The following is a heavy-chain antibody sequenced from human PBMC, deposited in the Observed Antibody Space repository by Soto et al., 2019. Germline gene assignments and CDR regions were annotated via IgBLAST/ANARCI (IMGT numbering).Heavy chain of an antibody. V-gene: IGHV3-53*02. D-gene: IGHD6-19*01. CDR2: IYSGGST. Sequence: EVQLVETGGGLIQPGGSLRLSCAASGFTVSRNYMSWVRQAPGKGLEWVSVIYSGGSTYYADSVKGRFTISRDNSKNTLYLQMNSLRAEDTAVYYCARTVAVAGSWFDPWGQGTLVTVSS. CDR3: ARTVAVAGSWFDP. J-gene: IGHJ5*02. CDR1: GFTVSRNY.